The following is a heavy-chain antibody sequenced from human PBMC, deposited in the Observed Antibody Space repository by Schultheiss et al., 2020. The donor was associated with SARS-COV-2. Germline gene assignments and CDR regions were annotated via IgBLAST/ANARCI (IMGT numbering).Heavy chain of an antibody. V-gene: IGHV4-59*01. CDR2: IDYSGST. CDR3: ARGVAAVQPYYYYYGMDV. J-gene: IGHJ6*02. Sequence: SETLSLTCTVSGGSINSYYWSWIRQPPGEGLEWIGDIDYSGSTNYNPSLKSRVTISVDTSKNQFSLKLSSVTAADTAVYYCARGVAAVQPYYYYYGMDVWGQGTTVTVSS. D-gene: IGHD3-10*01. CDR1: GGSINSYY.